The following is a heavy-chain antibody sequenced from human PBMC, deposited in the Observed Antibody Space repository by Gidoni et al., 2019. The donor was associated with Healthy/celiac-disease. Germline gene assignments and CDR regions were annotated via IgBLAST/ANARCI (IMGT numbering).Heavy chain of an antibody. D-gene: IGHD5-12*01. CDR3: ARDLESGYDYDY. V-gene: IGHV3-21*01. J-gene: IGHJ4*02. Sequence: EVQLVESGGGLVKLGGSLRLSCAASGFTFSSYSMNWVHQAPGKGLEGVSSISSSSTYIYYADSVKGRFTISRDNAKNSLYLQMNSLRAEDTAVYYCARDLESGYDYDYWGQGTLVTVSS. CDR1: GFTFSSYS. CDR2: ISSSSTYI.